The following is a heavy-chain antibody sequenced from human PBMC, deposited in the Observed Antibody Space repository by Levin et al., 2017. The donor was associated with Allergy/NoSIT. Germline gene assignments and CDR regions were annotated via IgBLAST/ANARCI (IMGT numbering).Heavy chain of an antibody. CDR2: IYYSGST. V-gene: IGHV4-59*01. CDR1: GGSISSYY. J-gene: IGHJ4*02. CDR3: ASGVAVYYFDY. D-gene: IGHD3-3*01. Sequence: PGGSLRLSCTVSGGSISSYYWSWIRQPPGKGLEWIGYIYYSGSTNYNPSLKSRVTISVDTSKNQFSLKLSSVTAADTAVYYCASGVAVYYFDYWGQGTLVTVSS.